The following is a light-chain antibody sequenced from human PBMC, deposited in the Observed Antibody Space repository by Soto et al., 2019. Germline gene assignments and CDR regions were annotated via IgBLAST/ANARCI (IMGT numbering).Light chain of an antibody. CDR1: QSISSN. CDR2: DAS. Sequence: EIGMTQSPVTLSVSPGERATLSCTASQSISSNLAWYQQKPGQAPRLLIYDASTRATVIPARFSGSGSGTEFTLTISSLQSEDFAVYYCQQYNDWPPITFGQGTRLEI. CDR3: QQYNDWPPIT. V-gene: IGKV3-15*01. J-gene: IGKJ5*01.